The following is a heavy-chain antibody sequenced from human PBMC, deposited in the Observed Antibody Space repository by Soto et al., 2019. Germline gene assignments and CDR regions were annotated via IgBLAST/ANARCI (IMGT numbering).Heavy chain of an antibody. CDR3: ARGRVLRYFDWLSRDYNWFDP. J-gene: IGHJ5*02. CDR2: MNPNSGNT. Sequence: VASVKISCKASGYTFTSYGINWVRQATGQGLEWMGWMNPNSGNTGYAQKFQGRVTMTRNTSISTAYMELSSLRSEDTAVYYCARGRVLRYFDWLSRDYNWFDPWGQGTLVTVSS. CDR1: GYTFTSYG. D-gene: IGHD3-9*01. V-gene: IGHV1-8*01.